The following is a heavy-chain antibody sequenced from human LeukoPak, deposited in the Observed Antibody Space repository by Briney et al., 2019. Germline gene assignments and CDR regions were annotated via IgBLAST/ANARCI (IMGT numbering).Heavy chain of an antibody. CDR3: ARGFRGLAVAPPDY. CDR1: GGTFSSYA. Sequence: ASVKVSCKASGGTFSSYAISWVRQAPGQGLEWMGRIIPILGIANYAQKFQGRVTITADKSTSTAYMELSSLRSEDTAVYYCARGFRGLAVAPPDYWGQGTLVTVSS. D-gene: IGHD6-19*01. CDR2: IIPILGIA. V-gene: IGHV1-69*04. J-gene: IGHJ4*02.